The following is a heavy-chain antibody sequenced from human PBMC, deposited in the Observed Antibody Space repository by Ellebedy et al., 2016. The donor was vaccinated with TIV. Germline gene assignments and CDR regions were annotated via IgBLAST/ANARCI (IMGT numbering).Heavy chain of an antibody. Sequence: GESLKISCAAPGFTFSSYSMNWVRQAPVKGLEWISYISSSSSTIYYADSVKGRFTVSRDNAKYSLYLQMNSLRAEDTAVDYCARAPYNRGDIVGVPAANLRAYYDGMDVWGQGTTVTVSS. V-gene: IGHV3-48*01. D-gene: IGHD2-2*01. CDR1: GFTFSSYS. CDR2: ISSSSSTI. J-gene: IGHJ6*02. CDR3: ARAPYNRGDIVGVPAANLRAYYDGMDV.